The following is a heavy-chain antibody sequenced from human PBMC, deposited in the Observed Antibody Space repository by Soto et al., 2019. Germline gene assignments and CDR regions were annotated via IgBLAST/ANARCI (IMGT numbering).Heavy chain of an antibody. J-gene: IGHJ6*02. V-gene: IGHV1-69*13. CDR3: ARTSSSSNYYYYGMDV. CDR1: GGTFSSYA. Sequence: AVKVSCKASGGTFSSYAISWVRQAPGQGLEWMGGIIPIFGTANYAQKFQGRVTITADESTSTAYMELSSLRSEDTAGYYCARTSSSSNYYYYGMDVWGQGTTVTVSS. CDR2: IIPIFGTA. D-gene: IGHD6-6*01.